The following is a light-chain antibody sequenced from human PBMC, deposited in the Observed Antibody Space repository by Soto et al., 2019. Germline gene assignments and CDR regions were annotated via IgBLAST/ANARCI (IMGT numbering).Light chain of an antibody. CDR3: QQYDTSPHT. CDR1: HSVSSSY. V-gene: IGKV3-20*01. CDR2: GAS. Sequence: EIVLTQSPGTLSLSPGERATLSCRASHSVSSSYLAWYQQKPGQAPRLLIYGASSRATGIPDRFSGVGSETDFTLTISRLEPEDFAVYYCQQYDTSPHTFGQGTKLEIK. J-gene: IGKJ2*01.